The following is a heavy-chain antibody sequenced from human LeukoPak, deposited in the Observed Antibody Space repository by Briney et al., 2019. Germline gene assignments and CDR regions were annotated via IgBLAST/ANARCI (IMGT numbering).Heavy chain of an antibody. V-gene: IGHV3-48*04. J-gene: IGHJ6*03. CDR2: IKHIGPTT. Sequence: GGSLRLSCAASGFTFSSYSMNWVRQAPGKGLEWVSTIKHIGPTTYYADSVKGRFTISRDNAKNSLFLQMSSLRADDTAIYYCARAAELRYMDVWGKGTAVTVSS. CDR3: ARAAELRYMDV. CDR1: GFTFSSYS. D-gene: IGHD3-10*01.